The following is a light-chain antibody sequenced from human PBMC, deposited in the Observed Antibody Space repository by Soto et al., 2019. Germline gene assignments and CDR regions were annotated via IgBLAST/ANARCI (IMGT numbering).Light chain of an antibody. CDR2: LNSDGSH. CDR3: QTWGTGMV. V-gene: IGLV4-69*01. Sequence: QAVVTQSPSASASLGASVKLTCTLSSGHSSYAIAWHQQQPEKGPRYLMKLNSDGSHSKGDGIPDRFSGSSSGAEHYLTISSLQSEDEADYYCQTWGTGMVFGGGTKLTVL. J-gene: IGLJ2*01. CDR1: SGHSSYA.